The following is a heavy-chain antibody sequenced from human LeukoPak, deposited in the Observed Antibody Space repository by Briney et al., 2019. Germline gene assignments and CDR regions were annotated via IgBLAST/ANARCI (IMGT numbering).Heavy chain of an antibody. V-gene: IGHV1-58*02. Sequence: ASVKVSCKAYGFTFTSSAMQWVRQARGQRLEWIGWIVVGSGNTNYAQKFQERVTITRDMSTSTAYMELSSLRFEDTAVYYCAADHGYSYGNDAFDIWGQGTMVTVSS. CDR3: AADHGYSYGNDAFDI. CDR2: IVVGSGNT. D-gene: IGHD5-18*01. J-gene: IGHJ3*02. CDR1: GFTFTSSA.